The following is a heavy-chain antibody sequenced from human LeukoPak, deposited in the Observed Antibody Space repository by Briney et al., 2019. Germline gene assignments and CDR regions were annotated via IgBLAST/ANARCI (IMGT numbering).Heavy chain of an antibody. D-gene: IGHD3-9*01. CDR2: IKSKTDGGTT. Sequence: GGSLRLPCAASGFTFSNAWMSWVRQAPGKGLEWVGRIKSKTDGGTTDYAAPVKGRFTISRDDSKNTLCLQMNSLKTEDTAVYYCTTSLRYLDLLDYWGQGTLVTVSS. CDR1: GFTFSNAW. V-gene: IGHV3-15*01. J-gene: IGHJ4*02. CDR3: TTSLRYLDLLDY.